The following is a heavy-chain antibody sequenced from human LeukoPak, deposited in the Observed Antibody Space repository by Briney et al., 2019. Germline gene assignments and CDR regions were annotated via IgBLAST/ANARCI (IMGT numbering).Heavy chain of an antibody. CDR3: ARGRSRVAFDI. CDR1: GFTLSSYS. V-gene: IGHV3-48*01. J-gene: IGHJ3*02. CDR2: ISSSSSTI. Sequence: GGSLRLSCAASGFTLSSYSMNWVRQAPGKGLEWVSYISSSSSTIYYADSVKGRFTISRDNAKNSLYLQMNSLRAEDTAVYYCARGRSRVAFDIWGQGTMVTVSS.